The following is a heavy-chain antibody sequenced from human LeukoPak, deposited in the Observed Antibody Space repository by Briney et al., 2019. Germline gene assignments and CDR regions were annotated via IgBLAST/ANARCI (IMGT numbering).Heavy chain of an antibody. CDR1: GSTFSSYG. CDR2: ISYDGSNK. CDR3: AKDQGVYDFWSGYYNYYYYGMDV. D-gene: IGHD3-3*01. Sequence: GGSLRLSCAASGSTFSSYGMHWVRQAPGKGLEWVAVISYDGSNKYYADSVKGRFTISRDNSKNTLYLQMNSLRAEDTAVYYCAKDQGVYDFWSGYYNYYYYGMDVWGQGTTVTVSS. J-gene: IGHJ6*02. V-gene: IGHV3-30*18.